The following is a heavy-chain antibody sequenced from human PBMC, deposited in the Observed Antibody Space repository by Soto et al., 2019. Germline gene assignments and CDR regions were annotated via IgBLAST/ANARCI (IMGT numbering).Heavy chain of an antibody. V-gene: IGHV1-18*01. CDR2: ISAYNGNT. D-gene: IGHD4-17*01. CDR1: GYTFTSYG. J-gene: IGHJ5*02. Sequence: QVQLVQSGAEVKKPGASVKVSCKASGYTFTSYGISWVRQAPGQGLEWMGWISAYNGNTNYAQKLQGRVTMTTDTATSTAYMELRSLRSDDTAVYYCARDRAYGDYWGWFDPWGQGTLVTVSS. CDR3: ARDRAYGDYWGWFDP.